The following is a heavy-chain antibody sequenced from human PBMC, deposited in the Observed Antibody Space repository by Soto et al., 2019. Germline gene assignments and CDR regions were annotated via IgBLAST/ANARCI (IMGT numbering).Heavy chain of an antibody. CDR3: TKTPRSYYYYMDV. V-gene: IGHV3-23*01. Sequence: EVQVLESGGGLVQPGGSLRLSCVASGLTFSTYAMNWVRQALGKGLEWVSGISGSGSDRYYADSVRGRFTISRDNSNNTLNLQMDSLRAEDTAIYYCTKTPRSYYYYMDVWGKGTTVTVSS. J-gene: IGHJ6*03. CDR2: ISGSGSDR. D-gene: IGHD3-10*01. CDR1: GLTFSTYA.